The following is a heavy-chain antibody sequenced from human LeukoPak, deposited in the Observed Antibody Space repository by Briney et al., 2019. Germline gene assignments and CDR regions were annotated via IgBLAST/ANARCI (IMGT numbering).Heavy chain of an antibody. CDR1: GFTFSSYG. Sequence: PGGSLRLSCAASGFTFSSYGMHWVRQAPGKGLEWVAVIWFDGSHKYYAESVKGRFTISRDNSKNTLYLQMNSLRAEDTAVYYCARGSYFDYWGQGTLVTVSS. V-gene: IGHV3-33*01. CDR2: IWFDGSHK. CDR3: ARGSYFDY. J-gene: IGHJ4*02.